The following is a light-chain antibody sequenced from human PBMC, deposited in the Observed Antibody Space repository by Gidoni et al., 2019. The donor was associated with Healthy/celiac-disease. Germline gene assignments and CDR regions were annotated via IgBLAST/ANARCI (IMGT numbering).Light chain of an antibody. V-gene: IGKV1-39*01. Sequence: DIQMTQSPSPLSASVGDRDTITCRASQSISSYLNWYQQKPGKAPKLLLYAASSLQSGVPSRFSGSGSGTDFTLTISSLQPEDFATYYCQQSYSTPWTFGQGTKVEIK. J-gene: IGKJ1*01. CDR2: AAS. CDR3: QQSYSTPWT. CDR1: QSISSY.